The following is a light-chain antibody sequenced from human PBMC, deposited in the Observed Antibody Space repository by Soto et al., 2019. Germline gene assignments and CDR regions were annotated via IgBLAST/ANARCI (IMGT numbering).Light chain of an antibody. CDR1: QSMSSW. CDR2: KAS. Sequence: IQMTKSPSTLAESERVEVGGPRRASQSMSSWLAWYQQKPGKAPKLLIYKASSLESGFPSRFSGSGSGIEFTLTCSSLQPDYCATYYCQQYNSYPETFGQGTKVDIK. J-gene: IGKJ1*01. CDR3: QQYNSYPET. V-gene: IGKV1-5*03.